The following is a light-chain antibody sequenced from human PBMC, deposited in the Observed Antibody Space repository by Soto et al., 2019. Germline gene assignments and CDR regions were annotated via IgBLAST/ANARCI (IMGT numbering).Light chain of an antibody. V-gene: IGKV1-27*01. CDR2: AAS. CDR1: QGISNY. Sequence: DIQMTQSPSSLSASVGDRVTITCRASQGISNYLAWYQQKPGKVPKLLIYAASTLQSGVPSRFSGGGSGTDFTLTINSLQPEDVATYYCQKYNSAPPLTFGGGNKVEIK. CDR3: QKYNSAPPLT. J-gene: IGKJ4*01.